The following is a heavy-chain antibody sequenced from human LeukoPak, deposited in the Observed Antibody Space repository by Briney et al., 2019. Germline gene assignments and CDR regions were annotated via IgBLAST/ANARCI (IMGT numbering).Heavy chain of an antibody. CDR3: ARHGIQQWSGSAFDI. V-gene: IGHV4-59*01. J-gene: IGHJ3*02. D-gene: IGHD5-18*01. CDR1: GGSISSYY. Sequence: SETLSLTCTVSGGSISSYYWSWIRQPPGKGLEWIGYIYYSGSTDYNPSLKSRVTISVDTSKNQFSLKLNSVTTADTAVYYCARHGIQQWSGSAFDIWGQGTMVAVSS. CDR2: IYYSGST.